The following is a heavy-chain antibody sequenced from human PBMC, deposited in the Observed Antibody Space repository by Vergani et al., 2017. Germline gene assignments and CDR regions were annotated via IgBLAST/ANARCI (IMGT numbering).Heavy chain of an antibody. V-gene: IGHV4-59*13. CDR3: ARQKDYYMDV. CDR1: GGSFNTYY. Sequence: QVQLEESGPGLVKPSETLSLTCTVSGGSFNTYYWRWIRQSPGKGLEWIGYIYSTGSTNYNPSLNSRVTMSVDTSKNQFSLKLRSVTAADTAVYFCARQKDYYMDVWGKGATVTVS. J-gene: IGHJ6*03. CDR2: IYSTGST.